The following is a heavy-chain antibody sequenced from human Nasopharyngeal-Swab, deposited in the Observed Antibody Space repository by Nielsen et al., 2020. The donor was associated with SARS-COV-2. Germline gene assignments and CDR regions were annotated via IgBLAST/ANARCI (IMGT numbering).Heavy chain of an antibody. J-gene: IGHJ3*02. CDR1: GWSFIGSY. CDR2: INHSGST. Sequence: SETLSLTFAPYGWSFIGSYWSWIRQPPGKGLDWIGEINHSGSTNYNPSLKSRVTISVGTSKNQFSLKLSSVTAADTAVYYCARLPLDSWGYCSSTSCYEDAFDIWGQGTMVTVSS. V-gene: IGHV4-34*01. D-gene: IGHD2-2*01. CDR3: ARLPLDSWGYCSSTSCYEDAFDI.